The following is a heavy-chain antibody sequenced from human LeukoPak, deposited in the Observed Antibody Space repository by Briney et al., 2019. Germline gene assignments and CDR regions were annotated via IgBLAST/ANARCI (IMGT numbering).Heavy chain of an antibody. CDR1: GYSFTSYW. V-gene: IGHV5-51*01. Sequence: GESLKISCKGSGYSFTSYWMGWVRQMPGKGLEWMGIIYPGDSDTRYSPSFQGQVTISADKSISTAYLQWSSLKASDTGLYYCAGRGYYYDSSGYYHDAFDIWGQGTMVTVSS. J-gene: IGHJ3*02. D-gene: IGHD3-22*01. CDR3: AGRGYYYDSSGYYHDAFDI. CDR2: IYPGDSDT.